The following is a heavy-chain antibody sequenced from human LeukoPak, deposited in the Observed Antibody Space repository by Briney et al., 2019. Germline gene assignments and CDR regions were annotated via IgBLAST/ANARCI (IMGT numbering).Heavy chain of an antibody. CDR2: IYYSGST. D-gene: IGHD3-10*01. Sequence: SETLSLTCTVSGGSISSCSYYWGWIRQPPGKGLEWIGSIYYSGSTYYNPSLKSRVTISVDTSKNQFSLKLSSVTAADTAVYYCARTFGELTSWGQGTLVTVSS. J-gene: IGHJ4*02. CDR3: ARTFGELTS. CDR1: GGSISSCSYY. V-gene: IGHV4-39*07.